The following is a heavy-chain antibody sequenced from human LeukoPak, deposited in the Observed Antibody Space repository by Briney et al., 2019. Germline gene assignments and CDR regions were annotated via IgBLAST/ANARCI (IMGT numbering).Heavy chain of an antibody. CDR3: ATDLRDGRNGPGP. CDR2: IYTSGST. D-gene: IGHD5-24*01. J-gene: IGHJ5*02. CDR1: GGSISSYY. V-gene: IGHV4-4*07. Sequence: SDTLSLICTVSGGSISSYYWILIRQPAGKGLEWIGRIYTSGSTNYNPSLKSRVTMSVDTSKNQFSLKLSSVTAADTAVYYCATDLRDGRNGPGPWGQGTLVTASS.